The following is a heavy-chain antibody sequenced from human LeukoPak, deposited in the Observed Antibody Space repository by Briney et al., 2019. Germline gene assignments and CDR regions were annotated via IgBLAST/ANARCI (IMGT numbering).Heavy chain of an antibody. D-gene: IGHD3-10*01. J-gene: IGHJ5*02. CDR1: GGSISSSSYY. Sequence: SETLSLACTISGGSISSSSYYWGWIRQPPGKGLEWIGSIYYSGSTNYNPSLKSRVTISVETSKNQFSLKLKSVTAADTAVYYCARGGYYGSVNDFRFDPWGQGTLVTVSS. CDR3: ARGGYYGSVNDFRFDP. V-gene: IGHV4-39*07. CDR2: IYYSGST.